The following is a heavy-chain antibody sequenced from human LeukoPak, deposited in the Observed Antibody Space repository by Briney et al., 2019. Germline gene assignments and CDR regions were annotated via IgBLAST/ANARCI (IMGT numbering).Heavy chain of an antibody. Sequence: GGSLRLSCAASGFTFSTYAMSWVRQAPGKGLEWVSFSRSKAYGGTTEYAASVKGRFTISRDDSKSIASLQMNSLKTEDTAVYYCTRAQSSGGGYYYYGMDVWGQGTTVTVSS. CDR2: SRSKAYGGTT. CDR1: GFTFSTYA. J-gene: IGHJ6*02. V-gene: IGHV3-49*04. D-gene: IGHD3-16*01. CDR3: TRAQSSGGGYYYYGMDV.